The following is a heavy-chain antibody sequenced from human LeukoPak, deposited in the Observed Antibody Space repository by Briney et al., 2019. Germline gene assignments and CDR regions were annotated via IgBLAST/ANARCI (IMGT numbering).Heavy chain of an antibody. J-gene: IGHJ4*02. V-gene: IGHV4-34*01. CDR3: ARGGLVWSSSSPNDY. D-gene: IGHD6-6*01. CDR1: GGSFSGYY. CDR2: INHSGST. Sequence: PSETLSLTCAVYGGSFSGYYWSWIRQPPGKGLEWIGEINHSGSTNYNPSLKSRVPISVDTSKNQFSLKLSSVTAADTAVYYCARGGLVWSSSSPNDYWGQGTLVTVSS.